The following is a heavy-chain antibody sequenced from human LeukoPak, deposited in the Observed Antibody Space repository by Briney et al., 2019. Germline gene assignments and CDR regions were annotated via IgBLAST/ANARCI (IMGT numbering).Heavy chain of an antibody. CDR1: GFTFSSYA. CDR3: AKRGYYYDSRVFHGFDY. CDR2: ISGSGSDT. J-gene: IGHJ4*02. V-gene: IGHV3-23*01. D-gene: IGHD3-22*01. Sequence: PGGCLRLSCAASGFTFSSYAMSWVRQAPGKGLEWVSGISGSGSDTYYADSVKGRFTISRDISKNTLHPQMNSLRAEGTAVYYCAKRGYYYDSRVFHGFDYWGQGTLVTVSS.